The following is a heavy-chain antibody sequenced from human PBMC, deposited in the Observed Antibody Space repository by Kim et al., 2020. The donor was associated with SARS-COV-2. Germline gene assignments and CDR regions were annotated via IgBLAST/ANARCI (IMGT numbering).Heavy chain of an antibody. D-gene: IGHD3-16*02. CDR2: ISGSGSTT. CDR1: GFTFSDYY. V-gene: IGHV3-11*01. J-gene: IGHJ4*02. Sequence: GGSLRLSCVGSGFTFSDYYMGWIRQAPGMGLQWVSYISGSGSTTSYGDAVKGRFTVSRDNGKNSVFLEMNSLRMEDTAKYFCARSDYIWGTYRKWGQGILVTVSS. CDR3: ARSDYIWGTYRK.